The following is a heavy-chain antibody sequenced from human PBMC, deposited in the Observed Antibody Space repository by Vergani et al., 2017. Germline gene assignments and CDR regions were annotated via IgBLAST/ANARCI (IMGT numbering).Heavy chain of an antibody. V-gene: IGHV4-34*01. CDR2: INHSGST. D-gene: IGHD6-13*01. Sequence: QVQLQQWGAGLLKPSETLSLTCAVYGGSFSGYYWSWIRQPPGKGLEWIGEINHSGSTNYNPSLKSRVTISVDTSKNQFSLKLSSVTAADTAVYYCARGVAAAGTAFDYWGQGTLVTVSS. CDR3: ARGVAAAGTAFDY. J-gene: IGHJ4*02. CDR1: GGSFSGYY.